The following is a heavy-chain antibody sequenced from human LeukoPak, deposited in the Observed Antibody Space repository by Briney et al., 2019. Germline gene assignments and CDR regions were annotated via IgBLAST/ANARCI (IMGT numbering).Heavy chain of an antibody. CDR1: GFTFSSYA. V-gene: IGHV3-30-3*01. J-gene: IGHJ4*02. D-gene: IGHD3-10*01. Sequence: GGSLRLSCAASGFTFSSYALHWVRQAPGKGLDWVAVIAYDGSNKYYADSVKGRFTVSRDNSKNTLYLQMSSLRAGDTAVYYCAKAGHYGSGSYYGDYWGRGTLVTVSP. CDR2: IAYDGSNK. CDR3: AKAGHYGSGSYYGDY.